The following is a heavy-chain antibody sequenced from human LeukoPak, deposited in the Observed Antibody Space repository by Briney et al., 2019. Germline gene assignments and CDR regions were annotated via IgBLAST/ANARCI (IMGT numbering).Heavy chain of an antibody. CDR1: GGSISSGGYY. J-gene: IGHJ4*02. D-gene: IGHD6-6*01. CDR2: IYHSGST. CDR3: AREGGRIAAFVLD. Sequence: SQTLSLTCTVSGGSISSGGYYWRWIRQPPGKGLEWIGYIYHSGSTYYNPSLKSRVTISVDRSKNQFSLKLSSVSAADTAVYYCAREGGRIAAFVLDWGQGTLVTVSS. V-gene: IGHV4-30-2*01.